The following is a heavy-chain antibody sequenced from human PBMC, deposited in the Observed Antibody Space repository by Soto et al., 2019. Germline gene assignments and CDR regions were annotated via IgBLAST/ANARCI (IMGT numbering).Heavy chain of an antibody. J-gene: IGHJ5*02. D-gene: IGHD3-10*01. Sequence: EVQLVESGGGLVKPGQSLRLSCTASGFSFSAYGMSWVRQAPGKGLEWVSSITFSSLYIYYAESVRGRFVISRDDSKNSLFLQMDSLKTEDTAFYYCARSGDVAVGWFDPWGQGTQVTVSS. CDR3: ARSGDVAVGWFDP. CDR2: ITFSSLYI. V-gene: IGHV3-21*02. CDR1: GFSFSAYG.